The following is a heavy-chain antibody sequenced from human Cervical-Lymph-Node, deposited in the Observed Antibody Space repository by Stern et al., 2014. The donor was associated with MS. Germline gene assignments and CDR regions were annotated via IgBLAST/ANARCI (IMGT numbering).Heavy chain of an antibody. CDR1: GFTFRSFA. CDR3: ARANGGLDY. CDR2: ISYDGNEK. D-gene: IGHD2-15*01. J-gene: IGHJ4*02. V-gene: IGHV3-30-3*01. Sequence: VQLVESGGGVVQPGRSLRLSCAASGFTFRSFAFHWVLQAPCKGLEWVALISYDGNEKFYTDSVKGRFTISRDNSRKTLYLQMNSLRADDTAVYYCARANGGLDYWGQGTLVTVSS.